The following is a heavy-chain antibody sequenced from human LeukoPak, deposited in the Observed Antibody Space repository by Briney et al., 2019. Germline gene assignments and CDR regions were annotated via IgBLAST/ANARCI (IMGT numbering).Heavy chain of an antibody. CDR3: ARVWAWGGFDH. CDR1: GFTSYDYT. CDR2: ICWNSGSI. V-gene: IGHV3-9*02. J-gene: IGHJ4*02. D-gene: IGHD3-16*01. Sequence: LRLSCAPSGFTSYDYTVQWARHAPGKGLEWVSGICWNSGSIGYTDSVKGRFTISRDNAKNSLYLQMNSLRAEDTAIYYCARVWAWGGFDHWGQGALVAVSS.